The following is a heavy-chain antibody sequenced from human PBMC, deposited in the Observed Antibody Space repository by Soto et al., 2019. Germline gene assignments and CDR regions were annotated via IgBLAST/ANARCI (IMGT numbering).Heavy chain of an antibody. D-gene: IGHD3-10*01. CDR3: ARGGPTMAPLSYGMDV. CDR1: GFTFSSYA. V-gene: IGHV3-30-3*01. CDR2: ISYDGSNK. Sequence: GGSLRLSCAASGFTFSSYAMHWVRQAPGKGLEWVAVISYDGSNKYYADSVKGRFTISRDNSKNTLYLQMNSLRAEDTAVYYCARGGPTMAPLSYGMDVWGQGTTVTVSS. J-gene: IGHJ6*02.